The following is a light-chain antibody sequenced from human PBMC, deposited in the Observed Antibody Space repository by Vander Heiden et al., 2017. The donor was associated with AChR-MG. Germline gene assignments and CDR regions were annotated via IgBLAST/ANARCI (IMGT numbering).Light chain of an antibody. CDR2: GAS. V-gene: IGKV3-20*01. CDR1: RSVSSNF. Sequence: IVLTQSPATLSLSPGERATLSCRASRSVSSNFLVWYQQKPGQAPRLLIYGASSRATGIPDRFTGSGSGTEFTLTISRLEPEDFAVYYCQQYGSSPNTFGQGTKLEIK. CDR3: QQYGSSPNT. J-gene: IGKJ2*01.